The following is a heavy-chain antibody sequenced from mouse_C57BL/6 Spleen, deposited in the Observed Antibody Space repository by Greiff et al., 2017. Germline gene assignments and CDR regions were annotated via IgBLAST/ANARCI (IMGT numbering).Heavy chain of an antibody. CDR3: ARDYGSSCYCAMDD. CDR1: GYTFTSYW. Sequence: QVQLQQPGAELAKPGASVKLSCKASGYTFTSYWMNWVKQRPGQGLEWIGYINPSSGNTKYNQKFKGKATLTVDKSSSTAYMQLSSLTSEDSAVYYCARDYGSSCYCAMDDWGQGTTVTVSS. D-gene: IGHD1-1*01. CDR2: INPSSGNT. J-gene: IGHJ4*01. V-gene: IGHV1-7*01.